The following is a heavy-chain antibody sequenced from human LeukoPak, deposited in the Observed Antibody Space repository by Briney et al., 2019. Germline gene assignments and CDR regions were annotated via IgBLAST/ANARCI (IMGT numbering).Heavy chain of an antibody. V-gene: IGHV3-48*01. J-gene: IGHJ5*02. CDR3: ARALRYFDWLSTSPEFNWFDP. Sequence: GGSLRLSCAASGFTFSSYSMNWVRQAPGKGLEWVSYISSSSSTIYYADSVKGRFTISRDNAKNSLYLQMNSLRAEDTAVYYCARALRYFDWLSTSPEFNWFDPWGQGTLVTVSS. CDR2: ISSSSSTI. D-gene: IGHD3-9*01. CDR1: GFTFSSYS.